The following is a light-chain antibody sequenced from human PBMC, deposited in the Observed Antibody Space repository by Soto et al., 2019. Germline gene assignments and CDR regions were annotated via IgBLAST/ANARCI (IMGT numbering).Light chain of an antibody. Sequence: EIVRTQSPATLSVSPGDRATLSGRASQSVSCNLSWYPQKPGQAHRLLIYGASHRATGIPARVSGSGSGTEFTLTISSLQYEDFAVYYCQQYNNWPPGITFGQGTRLEIK. CDR2: GAS. V-gene: IGKV3-15*01. CDR3: QQYNNWPPGIT. J-gene: IGKJ5*01. CDR1: QSVSCN.